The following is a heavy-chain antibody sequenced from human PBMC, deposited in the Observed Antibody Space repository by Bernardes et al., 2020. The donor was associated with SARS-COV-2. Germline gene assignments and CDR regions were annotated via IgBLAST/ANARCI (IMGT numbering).Heavy chain of an antibody. CDR2: IYYSGST. CDR3: ARHVFLGWELQAIDAFDI. CDR1: GGSISSYY. Sequence: SETLSLTCTVSGGSISSYYWSWIRQPPGKGLEWIGYIYYSGSTNYNPSLKSRVTISVDTSKNQFSLKLSSVTAADTAVYYCARHVFLGWELQAIDAFDIWGQGTMVTVSS. J-gene: IGHJ3*02. V-gene: IGHV4-59*08. D-gene: IGHD3-3*01.